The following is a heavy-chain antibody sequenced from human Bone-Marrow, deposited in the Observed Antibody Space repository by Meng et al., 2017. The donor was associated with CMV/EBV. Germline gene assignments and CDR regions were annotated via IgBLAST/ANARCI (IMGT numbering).Heavy chain of an antibody. CDR2: ISPRSSTV. J-gene: IGHJ3*02. D-gene: IGHD4-23*01. V-gene: IGHV3-48*01. CDR1: GFDFRRHR. CDR3: AGVVISNDALDI. Sequence: ESLKISCVASGFDFRRHRVDWVRQAPGRGLEWGSYISPRSSTVDHAETVKCRFTIFRDKTTISLYLQMNSLRAKDTAVYDCAGVVISNDALDIWGQGTMVTVSS.